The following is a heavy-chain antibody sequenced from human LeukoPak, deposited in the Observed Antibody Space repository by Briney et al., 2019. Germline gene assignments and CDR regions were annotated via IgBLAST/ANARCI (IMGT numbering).Heavy chain of an antibody. D-gene: IGHD3-10*01. J-gene: IGHJ5*02. V-gene: IGHV1-2*06. CDR3: ARSYGSGSPNWFDP. CDR1: GYTFTGYY. CDR2: INPNSGGT. Sequence: ASVKVSCKASGYTFTGYYMHWVRQAPGQELEWMGRINPNSGGTNYAQKFQGRVTMTRDTSISTAYMELSRLRSDDTAVYYCARSYGSGSPNWFDPWGQGTLVTVSS.